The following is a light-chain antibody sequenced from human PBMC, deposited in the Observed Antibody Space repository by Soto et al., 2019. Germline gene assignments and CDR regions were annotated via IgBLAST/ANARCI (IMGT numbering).Light chain of an antibody. V-gene: IGKV3-15*01. Sequence: EIEMTQSPDTLSVSPGERATLSCRASQSVSSNLAWYQKKPGQAPRLLFFGASTRATGIPARFSGSGSGTEFTLTISILQSEDFAVYCCQQCNNWWTFGQGTKVDI. CDR1: QSVSSN. CDR3: QQCNNWWT. J-gene: IGKJ1*01. CDR2: GAS.